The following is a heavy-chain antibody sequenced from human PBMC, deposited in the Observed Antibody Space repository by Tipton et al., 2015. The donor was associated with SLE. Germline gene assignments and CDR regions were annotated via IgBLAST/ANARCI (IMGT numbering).Heavy chain of an antibody. D-gene: IGHD1-7*01. J-gene: IGHJ5*02. CDR3: ARAALQLELRGRWFDP. CDR2: IYHSGST. CDR1: GYSISSGYY. V-gene: IGHV4-38-2*02. Sequence: TLSLTCTVSGYSISSGYYWGWIRQPPGKGLEWIGSIYHSGSTNYNPSLKSRVTISVDTSKNQFSLKLSSVTAADTAVYYCARAALQLELRGRWFDPWGQGTLVTVSS.